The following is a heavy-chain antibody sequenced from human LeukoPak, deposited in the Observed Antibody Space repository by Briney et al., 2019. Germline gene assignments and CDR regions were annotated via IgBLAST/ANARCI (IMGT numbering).Heavy chain of an antibody. D-gene: IGHD2/OR15-2a*01. V-gene: IGHV4-4*09. CDR2: IYTSGST. J-gene: IGHJ4*02. Sequence: WGTLSLTCTVSGGSIRTCYWSWIRQPPGKGLEWIGYIYTSGSTNYNPSLKSRVTMSLDTSENQFSLKLSSVTAADTAVYYCARGDFYRYYFDYWGQGTLVTVSS. CDR1: GGSIRTCY. CDR3: ARGDFYRYYFDY.